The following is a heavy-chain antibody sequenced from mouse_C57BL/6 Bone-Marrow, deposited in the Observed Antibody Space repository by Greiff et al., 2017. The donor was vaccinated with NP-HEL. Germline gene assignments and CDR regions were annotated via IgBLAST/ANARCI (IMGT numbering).Heavy chain of an antibody. D-gene: IGHD4-1*01. V-gene: IGHV1-59*01. J-gene: IGHJ4*01. CDR2: IDPSDSYT. Sequence: QVQLQQPGAELVRPGTSVKLSCKASGYTFTSYWMHWVKQRPGQGLEWIGVIDPSDSYTNYNQKFKGKATLTVDTSSSTAYMQRSSLTSEDSAVYYCARDWDDYAMDYWCQGTSVTVSS. CDR1: GYTFTSYW. CDR3: ARDWDDYAMDY.